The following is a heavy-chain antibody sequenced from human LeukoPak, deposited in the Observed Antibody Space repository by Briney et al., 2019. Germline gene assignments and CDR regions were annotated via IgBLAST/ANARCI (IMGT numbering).Heavy chain of an antibody. CDR2: IHSSGVP. CDR3: ARGPSSVTSTGRFDF. D-gene: IGHD2-21*02. CDR1: DGSISGSF. J-gene: IGHJ4*02. Sequence: PLETLSLTCTVSDGSISGSFWSWFRQSAGKGLEWMGRIHSSGVPLYSPSLRGRLAMSVDTSRNQFSLSLNSMTAADTALYYCARGPSSVTSTGRFDFWGRGTLVTVSS. V-gene: IGHV4-4*07.